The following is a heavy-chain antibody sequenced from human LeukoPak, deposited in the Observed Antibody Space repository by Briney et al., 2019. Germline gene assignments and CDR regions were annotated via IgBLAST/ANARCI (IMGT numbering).Heavy chain of an antibody. CDR2: ISGSGGST. CDR1: GFTFSSYA. CDR3: AKDGTEGKYYYDSSGRGPFDY. V-gene: IGHV3-23*01. Sequence: PGGSLRLSCAASGFTFSSYAMSWVRQAPGKGLEWVSAISGSGGSTYYADSVKGRFTISRDNSKNTLYLQMNSLRAEDTAVYYCAKDGTEGKYYYDSSGRGPFDYWGQGTLVTVSS. J-gene: IGHJ4*02. D-gene: IGHD3-22*01.